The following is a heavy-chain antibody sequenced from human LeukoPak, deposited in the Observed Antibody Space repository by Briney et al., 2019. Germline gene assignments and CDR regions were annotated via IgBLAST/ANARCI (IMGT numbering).Heavy chain of an antibody. CDR1: GFTFSSYG. J-gene: IGHJ5*02. D-gene: IGHD2-2*01. CDR2: IWYDGSNK. V-gene: IGHV3-33*01. CDR3: ARGLGYCSSTSCYAAGSNWFDP. Sequence: QPGGSLRLSCAASGFTFSSYGMHWVRQAPGKGGEGVAVIWYDGSNKYYADSVKGRFTIPRDNSKNTLYLQMNSLRAEDTAVYYCARGLGYCSSTSCYAAGSNWFDPWGQGTLVTVSS.